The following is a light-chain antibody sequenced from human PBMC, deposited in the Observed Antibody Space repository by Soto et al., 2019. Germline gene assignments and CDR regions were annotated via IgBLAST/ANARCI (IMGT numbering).Light chain of an antibody. CDR3: QQHNDWLWIT. CDR2: GAS. CDR1: QSFSNNY. J-gene: IGKJ5*01. Sequence: VLTQSPGTLSLSPGERATLSCRASQSFSNNYLAWYQQKPGQAPRLLIYGASSRATDIPDRFSGSGSGTDFTLTISRLEPEDFAVYYCQQHNDWLWITFGQGTRLE. V-gene: IGKV3-20*01.